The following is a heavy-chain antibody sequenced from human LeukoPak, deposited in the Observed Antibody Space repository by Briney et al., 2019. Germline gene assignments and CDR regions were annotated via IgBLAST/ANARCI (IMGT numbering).Heavy chain of an antibody. V-gene: IGHV5-51*01. CDR2: AFPGYSDSYSDSDT. D-gene: IGHD3-10*01. J-gene: IGHJ4*02. CDR1: GYNFISYY. CDR3: ATLVRGDSVDF. Sequence: GESLKISCKASGYNFISYYIGWVRQMPGKGLEWMGTAFPGYSDSYSDSDTKYSPSFEGQVTISVDKSITTAYLQWGSLKASDTAIYYCATLVRGDSVDFWGQGTLVTVSA.